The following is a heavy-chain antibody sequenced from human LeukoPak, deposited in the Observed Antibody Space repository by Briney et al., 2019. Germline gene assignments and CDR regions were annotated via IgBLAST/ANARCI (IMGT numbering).Heavy chain of an antibody. V-gene: IGHV3-48*04. CDR3: ARVWDGDYYDSRSDY. CDR1: GFTFSSYS. D-gene: IGHD3-22*01. Sequence: PGGSLRLSCAASGFTFSSYSMNWVRQAPGKGLEWVSYISSSSSTIYYADSVKGRFTISRDNAKNSLYLQMNSLRAEDTAVYYCARVWDGDYYDSRSDYWGQGTLVTVSS. J-gene: IGHJ4*02. CDR2: ISSSSSTI.